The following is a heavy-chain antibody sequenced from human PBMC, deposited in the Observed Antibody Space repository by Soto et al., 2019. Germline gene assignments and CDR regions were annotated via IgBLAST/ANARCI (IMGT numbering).Heavy chain of an antibody. V-gene: IGHV4-59*08. J-gene: IGHJ5*02. CDR1: GDSISNYY. Sequence: PSETLSLTCTVSGDSISNYYWAWIRQPPGKGLEWIGYVHSNGNTHHNPSLKSRVTISMDTSKNQFSLNLNSVTAADTAVYYCARVLGDYYGSGSYYNWFDPWGQGTLVTVSS. CDR3: ARVLGDYYGSGSYYNWFDP. CDR2: VHSNGNT. D-gene: IGHD3-10*01.